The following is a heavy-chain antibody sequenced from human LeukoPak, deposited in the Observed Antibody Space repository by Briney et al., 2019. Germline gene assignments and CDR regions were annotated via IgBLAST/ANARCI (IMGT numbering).Heavy chain of an antibody. D-gene: IGHD6-19*01. CDR2: ISGYNGNT. CDR3: ARSFGIAVAGTRDY. V-gene: IGHV1-18*01. J-gene: IGHJ4*02. CDR1: GCTFTNYG. Sequence: ASVKVSCKASGCTFTNYGFSWVRQAPGQGLEWMGWISGYNGNTNYAQKLQGRVTMTTDTSTSTAYMELRSLRSDDTAVYYCARSFGIAVAGTRDYWGQGTLVTVSS.